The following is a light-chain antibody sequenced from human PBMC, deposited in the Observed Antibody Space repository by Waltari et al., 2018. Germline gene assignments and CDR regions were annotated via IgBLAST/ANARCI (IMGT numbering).Light chain of an antibody. Sequence: QPVLTQSSSASASPGSSVKLTCTLSSGHSRYTIAWHKKQPGKATRYLMKIEGSGSYSKGSGVPDRFSGSSSGADRYLTISNLQSEDEADYYCETWVSNTWVFGGGTKLTVL. CDR3: ETWVSNTWV. V-gene: IGLV4-60*03. CDR1: SGHSRYT. J-gene: IGLJ3*02. CDR2: IEGSGSY.